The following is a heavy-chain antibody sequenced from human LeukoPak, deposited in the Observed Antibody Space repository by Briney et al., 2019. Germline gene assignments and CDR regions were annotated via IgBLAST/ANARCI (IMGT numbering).Heavy chain of an antibody. Sequence: SVKVSCKASGYTFTGYYMHWVRQAPGQGLEWMGWINPNSGGTNYAQKFQGRVTMTRDTSISTAYMELSRLRSDDTAVYYCASSAIDYYGSGSYFDYWGQGTLVTVSS. CDR2: INPNSGGT. D-gene: IGHD3-10*01. J-gene: IGHJ4*02. V-gene: IGHV1-2*02. CDR1: GYTFTGYY. CDR3: ASSAIDYYGSGSYFDY.